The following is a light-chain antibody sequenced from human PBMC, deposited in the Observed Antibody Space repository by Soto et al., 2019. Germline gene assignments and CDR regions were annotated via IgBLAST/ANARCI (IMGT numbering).Light chain of an antibody. CDR2: EVT. V-gene: IGLV2-14*01. Sequence: QSALTQPASVSGSPGQSITISCTGTSSDVGGYYNYVSWYQQHPGKAPKLMIYEVTNRPSGVSNRFSGSKSGNTASLTISGLQAEDEADYYCSSYTSSSTWVFGGGTK. CDR3: SSYTSSSTWV. CDR1: SSDVGGYYNY. J-gene: IGLJ3*02.